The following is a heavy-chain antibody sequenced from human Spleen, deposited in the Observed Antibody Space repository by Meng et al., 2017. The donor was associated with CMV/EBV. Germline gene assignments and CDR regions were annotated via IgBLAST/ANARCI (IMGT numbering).Heavy chain of an antibody. CDR3: AREGATTGITRVYAMDV. Sequence: SIRGSEYYWNWIRQPPGKGLEWIGYIYYSGTTSYNPSLKSRVIMSVDTSKNQFSLKVDSVTAADTAVYYCAREGATTGITRVYAMDVWGQGTLVTVSS. CDR2: IYYSGTT. V-gene: IGHV4-30-4*08. J-gene: IGHJ6*02. D-gene: IGHD4-17*01. CDR1: SIRGSEYY.